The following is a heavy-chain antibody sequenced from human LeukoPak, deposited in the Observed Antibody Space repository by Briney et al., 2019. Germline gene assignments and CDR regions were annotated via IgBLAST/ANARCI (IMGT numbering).Heavy chain of an antibody. CDR2: INPNGGGT. Sequence: ASVKVSCKASGYTFTAYYMHWVRQAPGQGLEWMGWINPNGGGTYYAQKFQARVTMTRDTSTSTAYMELSSLRSDDAAVYYCARSVHTYGSFDFWGQGTLVTVSS. J-gene: IGHJ4*02. V-gene: IGHV1-2*02. CDR3: ARSVHTYGSFDF. CDR1: GYTFTAYY. D-gene: IGHD2-15*01.